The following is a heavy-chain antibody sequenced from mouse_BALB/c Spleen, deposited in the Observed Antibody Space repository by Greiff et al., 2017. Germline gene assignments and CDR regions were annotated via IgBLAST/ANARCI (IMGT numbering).Heavy chain of an antibody. Sequence: VQLQQSGPGLVQPSQSLSITCTASGFSLTSYGVHWVRQSPGKGLEWLGVIWSGGSTDYNAAFISRLSISKDNSKSQVFFKMNSLQADDTAIYYCARLRQGFDYWGQGTTLTVSS. V-gene: IGHV2-4-1*01. J-gene: IGHJ2*01. D-gene: IGHD3-2*01. CDR1: GFSLTSYG. CDR2: IWSGGST. CDR3: ARLRQGFDY.